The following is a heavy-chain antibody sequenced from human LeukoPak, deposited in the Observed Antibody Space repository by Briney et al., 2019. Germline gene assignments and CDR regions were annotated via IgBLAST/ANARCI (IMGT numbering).Heavy chain of an antibody. V-gene: IGHV3-23*01. CDR2: ISGSGGST. CDR3: AKGRKAGPYYFDY. Sequence: RTGGSLRLSCAASGFTFSSYAMSWVRQAPGKGLEWVSAISGSGGSTYYADSVKGRFTISRDNSKNTLYLQMNSLRAEDTAVYYCAKGRKAGPYYFDYWGQGTLVTVSS. J-gene: IGHJ4*02. CDR1: GFTFSSYA.